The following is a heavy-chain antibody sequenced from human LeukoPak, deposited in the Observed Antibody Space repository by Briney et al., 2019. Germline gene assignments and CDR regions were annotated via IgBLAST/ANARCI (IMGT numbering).Heavy chain of an antibody. D-gene: IGHD5-12*01. Sequence: GGSLRLSCAASGFTVSSNYMSWVRQAPGKGLEWVSVIYSGGSTYYADSVKGRFTISRDNSKNTLYLQMNSLRAEDTAVYYCARGFWRGCSGYDYKGFDYWGQGTLVTVSS. CDR1: GFTVSSNY. CDR2: IYSGGST. J-gene: IGHJ4*02. V-gene: IGHV3-66*01. CDR3: ARGFWRGCSGYDYKGFDY.